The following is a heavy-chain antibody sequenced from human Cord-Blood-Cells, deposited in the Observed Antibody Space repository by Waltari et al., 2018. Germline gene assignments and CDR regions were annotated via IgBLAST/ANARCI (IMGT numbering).Heavy chain of an antibody. J-gene: IGHJ3*01. CDR2: INAGNGNT. D-gene: IGHD3-10*01. V-gene: IGHV1-3*01. Sequence: QVQLVQSGAEVKKPGASVKVSCKASGYTFTSYAMHWVRQAPGQRLEWMGWINAGNGNTKYSQKFQGRVTITRDTSASTAYMELSSLRSVDTAGYYCAGRRTFYGSGSYYDAFEVWGQGTMVTVSS. CDR1: GYTFTSYA. CDR3: AGRRTFYGSGSYYDAFEV.